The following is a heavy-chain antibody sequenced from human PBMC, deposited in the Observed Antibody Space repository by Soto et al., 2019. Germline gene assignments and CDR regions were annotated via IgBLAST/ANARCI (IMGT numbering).Heavy chain of an antibody. CDR1: GGSVSSGVFS. Sequence: TLSLTCAVSGGSVSSGVFSWNWIRQPPGQGLEWIGYISHGGSPHYTPSLRSRVSIAVDRSTNVISLNLTSMTPADTAVYFCARGHYYYAMDVWGQGTTVTVSS. V-gene: IGHV4-30-2*01. CDR2: ISHGGSP. J-gene: IGHJ6*02. CDR3: ARGHYYYAMDV.